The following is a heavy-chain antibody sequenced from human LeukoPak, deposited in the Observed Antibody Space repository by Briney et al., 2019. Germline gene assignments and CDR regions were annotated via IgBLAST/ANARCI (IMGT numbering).Heavy chain of an antibody. J-gene: IGHJ5*01. CDR3: ARGRRCCSTSFYRVLKPGWFDS. V-gene: IGHV4-34*01. CDR1: GGSFSGYY. CDR2: IHHSGST. Sequence: SETLSLTCPVYGGSFSGYYWSWIRQPPGKGLEWIGEIHHSGSTNYNPSLKSRVTISVDTPKNQFSLKLSSVSAAETAVYYGARGRRCCSTSFYRVLKPGWFDSWGQGTLVTVSS. D-gene: IGHD2-2*02.